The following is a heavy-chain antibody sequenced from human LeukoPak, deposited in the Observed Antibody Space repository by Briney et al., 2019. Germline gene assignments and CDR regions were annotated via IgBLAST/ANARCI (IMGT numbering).Heavy chain of an antibody. V-gene: IGHV4-4*02. Sequence: SGTLSLTCAVSGGSINSSNWWSRVRQPPGKGLEWIGEIFHSATTNYNPSLKSRVTISVDKSKNHFSLKLSSVTAADTAVYYCARAPYYDSSGYHSAYFEYWGQGTLVTVSS. J-gene: IGHJ4*02. CDR1: GGSINSSNW. D-gene: IGHD3-22*01. CDR3: ARAPYYDSSGYHSAYFEY. CDR2: IFHSATT.